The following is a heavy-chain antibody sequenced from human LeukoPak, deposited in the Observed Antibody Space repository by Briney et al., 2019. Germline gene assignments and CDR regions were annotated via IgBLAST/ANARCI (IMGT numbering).Heavy chain of an antibody. CDR2: INSDGSST. Sequence: GGSLRLSCAASGFTFSSYWMHWVRQAPGKGLVWVSRINSDGSSTSYADSVKGRFTISRDNAKNTLYLQMNSLRAEDTAVYYCAAGIAVAGFDYWGQGTLVTVSS. V-gene: IGHV3-74*01. CDR3: AAGIAVAGFDY. D-gene: IGHD6-19*01. J-gene: IGHJ4*02. CDR1: GFTFSSYW.